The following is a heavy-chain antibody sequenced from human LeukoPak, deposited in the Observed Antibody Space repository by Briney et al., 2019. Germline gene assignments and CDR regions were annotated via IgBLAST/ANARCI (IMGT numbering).Heavy chain of an antibody. D-gene: IGHD3-10*01. J-gene: IGHJ5*02. CDR1: GFIFSNYG. CDR3: VKDAFYGSGTYYNS. CDR2: IGGTAGGT. V-gene: IGHV3-23*01. Sequence: QPGGSLRLSCAASGFIFSNYGMSWVRQAPGKGLEWVSGIGGTAGGTYYADSVKGRFTISRDDSKSTLFLQMNSLGAEDTAVYFCVKDAFYGSGTYYNSWGQGTLVIVSS.